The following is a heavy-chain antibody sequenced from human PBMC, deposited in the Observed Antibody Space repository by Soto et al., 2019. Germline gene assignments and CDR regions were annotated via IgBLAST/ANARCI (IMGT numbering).Heavy chain of an antibody. Sequence: LRLSCAASGFTFSSYSMNWVRQAPGKGLEWVSSISSSSSYIYYADSVKGRFTISRDNAKNSLYLQMNSLRAEDTAVYYCARGAAPGSYYRYDFDYWGQGTLVTVSS. CDR2: ISSSSSYI. D-gene: IGHD3-10*01. CDR3: ARGAAPGSYYRYDFDY. J-gene: IGHJ4*02. V-gene: IGHV3-21*01. CDR1: GFTFSSYS.